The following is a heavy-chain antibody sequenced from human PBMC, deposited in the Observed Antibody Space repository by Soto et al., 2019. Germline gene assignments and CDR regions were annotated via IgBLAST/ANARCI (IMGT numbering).Heavy chain of an antibody. J-gene: IGHJ6*03. Sequence: PGGSLRLSCAASGFTFSSYGMHWVRQAPGKGLEWVAVIWYDGSNKYYADSVKGRFTISRDNSKNTLYLQMNSLRAEDTAVYYCAREASGSDYDFWSGYYTGHYMDVWGKGTTVTVSS. D-gene: IGHD3-3*01. V-gene: IGHV3-33*01. CDR2: IWYDGSNK. CDR1: GFTFSSYG. CDR3: AREASGSDYDFWSGYYTGHYMDV.